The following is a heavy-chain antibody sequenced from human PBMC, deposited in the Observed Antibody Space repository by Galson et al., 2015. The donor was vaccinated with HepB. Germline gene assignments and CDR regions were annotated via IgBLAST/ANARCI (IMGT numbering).Heavy chain of an antibody. CDR3: ARIVVVAGAPPFDY. V-gene: IGHV4-34*01. J-gene: IGHJ4*02. D-gene: IGHD2-15*01. Sequence: SETLSLTCAVYGGSLSDDYWSWIRQPPGKGLEWMGEINDSGNTNDNPSLKSRVSMSVDTSKKQISLKLTSVTAADTAVYYCARIVVVAGAPPFDYWGQGTLVIVSS. CDR2: INDSGNT. CDR1: GGSLSDDY.